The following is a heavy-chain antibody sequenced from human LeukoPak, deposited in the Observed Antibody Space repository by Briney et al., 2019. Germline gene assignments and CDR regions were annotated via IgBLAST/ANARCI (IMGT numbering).Heavy chain of an antibody. CDR2: IWYDGSSK. CDR3: VRASIEGATILDY. J-gene: IGHJ4*02. D-gene: IGHD1-26*01. Sequence: SGGSLRLSCAASGFTFSSIGMHWVRQTPGKGPEWVAGIWYDGSSKYYTDSVQGRFTISRDNDRNTLFLQMNSLRAQGTAVYYCVRASIEGATILDYWGQGTLVTVSS. CDR1: GFTFSSIG. V-gene: IGHV3-33*01.